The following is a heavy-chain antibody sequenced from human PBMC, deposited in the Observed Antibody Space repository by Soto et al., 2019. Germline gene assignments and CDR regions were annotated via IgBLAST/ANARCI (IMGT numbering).Heavy chain of an antibody. Sequence: SETLSLTCAVSSGSISSSNWWSWVRQPPGKGLEWIGEIYHSGSTNYNPSLKSRVTISVDKSKNQFSLKLSSVTAADTAVYYCASSPRGLVVPAATYYYYMDVWGKGTTVTVSS. V-gene: IGHV4-4*02. CDR1: SGSISSSNW. CDR3: ASSPRGLVVPAATYYYYMDV. CDR2: IYHSGST. J-gene: IGHJ6*03. D-gene: IGHD2-2*01.